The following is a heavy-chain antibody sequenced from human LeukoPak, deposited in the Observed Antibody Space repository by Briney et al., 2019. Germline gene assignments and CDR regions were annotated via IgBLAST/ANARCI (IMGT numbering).Heavy chain of an antibody. J-gene: IGHJ6*02. CDR1: GYTFTSYD. Sequence: ASVKVSCKASGYTFTSYDINWVRQATGQGLEWMGWMNSNSGNTGHAQKSQGRVTMTRNTSISTAYMELSSLRSEDTAVYYCARKRMDGMDVWGQGTTVTVSS. CDR3: ARKRMDGMDV. V-gene: IGHV1-8*01. CDR2: MNSNSGNT.